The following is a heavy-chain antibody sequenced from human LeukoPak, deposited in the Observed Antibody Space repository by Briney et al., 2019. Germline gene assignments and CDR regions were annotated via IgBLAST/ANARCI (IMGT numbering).Heavy chain of an antibody. J-gene: IGHJ4*02. CDR2: IWSDGSNK. CDR3: ARDRGSSWSLFDY. D-gene: IGHD6-13*01. CDR1: EFTFSSYG. V-gene: IGHV3-33*01. Sequence: PGGSLRLSCAASEFTFSSYGMHWVRQAPGKGLEWVAVIWSDGSNKYYADSVKGRFTISRDNSRNTLYLQMNSLRAEDTAVYYCARDRGSSWSLFDYWGQGTLVTVSS.